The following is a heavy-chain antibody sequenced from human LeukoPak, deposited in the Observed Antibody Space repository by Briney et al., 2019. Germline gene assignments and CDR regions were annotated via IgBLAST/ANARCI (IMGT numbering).Heavy chain of an antibody. Sequence: SVKVSCKASGYTFTSYGISWVRQAPGQGLEWMGRIIPIFGTANYAQKFQGRVTITTDESTSTAYMELSSLRSEDTAVYYCARDSTHYDFWSGYFHWGQGTLVTVSS. J-gene: IGHJ4*02. CDR3: ARDSTHYDFWSGYFH. CDR1: GYTFTSYG. V-gene: IGHV1-69*05. D-gene: IGHD3-3*01. CDR2: IIPIFGTA.